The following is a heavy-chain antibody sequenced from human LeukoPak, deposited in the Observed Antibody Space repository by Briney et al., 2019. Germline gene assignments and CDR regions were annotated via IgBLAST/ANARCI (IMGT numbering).Heavy chain of an antibody. CDR3: ARDTTYYYDSSGTYGMDV. D-gene: IGHD3-22*01. J-gene: IGHJ6*02. Sequence: SETLSLTCAVYGGSFSGYYWSWIRQPPGKGLERIGEINHSGSTNYNPSLKSRVTISVDTSKNQFSLKLSSVTAADTAVYYCARDTTYYYDSSGTYGMDVWGQGTTVTVSS. CDR1: GGSFSGYY. CDR2: INHSGST. V-gene: IGHV4-34*01.